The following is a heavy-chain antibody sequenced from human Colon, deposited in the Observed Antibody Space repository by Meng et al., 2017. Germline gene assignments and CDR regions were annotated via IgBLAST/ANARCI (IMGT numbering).Heavy chain of an antibody. V-gene: IGHV4-39*02. CDR2: IYYNGYS. D-gene: IGHD3-22*01. J-gene: IGHJ4*02. Sequence: QLQLQESGPGLVKPSETLSLTCTSSGGSISSRNYYWVWIRQPPGKGLEWIGQIYYNGYSYYNPSLKSRVTMSLDTSRSQFSVNLNTVTAADTAVYYCARDSGYSWTYFDYWGQGTLVTVSS. CDR3: ARDSGYSWTYFDY. CDR1: GGSISSRNYY.